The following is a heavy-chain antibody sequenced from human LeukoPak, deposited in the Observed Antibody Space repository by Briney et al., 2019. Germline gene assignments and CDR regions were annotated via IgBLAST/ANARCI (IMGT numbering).Heavy chain of an antibody. CDR3: AKEGGDGYNRYFDY. D-gene: IGHD5-24*01. J-gene: IGHJ4*02. CDR1: GFTFSDYS. V-gene: IGHV3-48*01. CDR2: ISSSSSTI. Sequence: GGSLRLSCAASGFTFSDYSMNWVRQAPGKGLEWVSYISSSSSTIYYADSEKGRFTISRDNAKNSLYLQMDSLRAEDTAVYYCAKEGGDGYNRYFDYWGQGTLVTVSS.